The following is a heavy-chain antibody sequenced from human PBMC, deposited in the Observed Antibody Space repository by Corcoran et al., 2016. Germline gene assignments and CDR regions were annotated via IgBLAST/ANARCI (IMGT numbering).Heavy chain of an antibody. V-gene: IGHV4-34*01. CDR2: INHSGST. J-gene: IGHJ5*02. Sequence: QVQLQQWGAGLLKPSETLSLTCAVYGGSFSGYYWSWIRQPPGKGLEWIGEINHSGSTNYNPSLKSRVTISVDTSKNQFSLKLSSVTAADTAVYYCARGGGTMVRGIFNWFDPWGQGTLVTVSS. CDR3: ARGGGTMVRGIFNWFDP. CDR1: GGSFSGYY. D-gene: IGHD3-10*01.